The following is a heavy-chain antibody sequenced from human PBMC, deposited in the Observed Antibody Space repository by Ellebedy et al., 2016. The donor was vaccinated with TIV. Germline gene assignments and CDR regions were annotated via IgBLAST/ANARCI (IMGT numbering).Heavy chain of an antibody. V-gene: IGHV1-18*01. Sequence: AASVKVSCKASGYTFTSYGLSWVRQAPGQGLEWMGWISAYTGNTKYAHKSKGRVSMTTDTSTSPVYIKLRSLRSDDTAVYYCARELIAAPGMSGRFAHDDAFEMWGQGTLVTVAS. D-gene: IGHD2-21*01. CDR3: ARELIAAPGMSGRFAHDDAFEM. CDR1: GYTFTSYG. CDR2: ISAYTGNT. J-gene: IGHJ3*02.